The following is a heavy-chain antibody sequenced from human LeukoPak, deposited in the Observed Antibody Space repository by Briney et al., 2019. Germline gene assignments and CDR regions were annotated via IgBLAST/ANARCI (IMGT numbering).Heavy chain of an antibody. CDR1: GGSISSYY. CDR3: ARGPPPLYGYYAFDI. J-gene: IGHJ3*02. V-gene: IGHV4-59*01. D-gene: IGHD5-18*01. CDR2: IYYSGST. Sequence: PSETLSLTCTVSGGSISSYYWSWIRQPPGKGLEWIGYIYYSGSTNYNPSLKSRVTISVDTSKNQFSLKLSSMTAADTAVYYCARGPPPLYGYYAFDIWGQGTMVTVSS.